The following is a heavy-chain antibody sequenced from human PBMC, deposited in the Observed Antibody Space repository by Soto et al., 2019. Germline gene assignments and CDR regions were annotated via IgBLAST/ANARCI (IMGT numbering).Heavy chain of an antibody. J-gene: IGHJ6*02. Sequence: QVQLQQSGPGLVKPSETLSLTCTDSSGPSSSHNWGWIRQPPGRGLEWIGYVYYTGGTSYNPSLKSRVTISADTSTNHISLTLSSVTAADTAVYYCVRQGIGNLHGLVDVWGQGTTVSVSS. D-gene: IGHD1-1*01. CDR1: SGPSSSHN. CDR3: VRQGIGNLHGLVDV. CDR2: VYYTGGT. V-gene: IGHV4-59*08.